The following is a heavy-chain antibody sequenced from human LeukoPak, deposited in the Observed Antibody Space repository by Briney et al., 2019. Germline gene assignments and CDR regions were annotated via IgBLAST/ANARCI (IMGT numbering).Heavy chain of an antibody. Sequence: SETLSLTCTVSLDSTTSNFWSWVRQPPGKGLEWIGETHRSGSPNYNPSLQSRVTISIDRSRNQIVLELSSVTAADTAVYYCAHQTEGWFDPWGQGTLVIVSS. J-gene: IGHJ5*02. V-gene: IGHV4-4*02. CDR3: AHQTEGWFDP. CDR2: THRSGSP. D-gene: IGHD2-2*01. CDR1: LDSTTSNF.